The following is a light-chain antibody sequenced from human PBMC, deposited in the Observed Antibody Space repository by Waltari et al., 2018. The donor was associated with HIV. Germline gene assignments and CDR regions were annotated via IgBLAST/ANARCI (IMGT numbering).Light chain of an antibody. CDR1: SSDVGGYNF. CDR3: CSYAGGSRV. CDR2: GVS. V-gene: IGLV2-11*01. J-gene: IGLJ1*01. Sequence: QSALTQPRSVSGSPGQSVTISCTGTSSDVGGYNFVSWYQQHPGKVPKLLVYGVSKRPSGVPDRFSGSKSGNTASLTISGLQVEDEVDYYCCSYAGGSRVFGTGTKVTVL.